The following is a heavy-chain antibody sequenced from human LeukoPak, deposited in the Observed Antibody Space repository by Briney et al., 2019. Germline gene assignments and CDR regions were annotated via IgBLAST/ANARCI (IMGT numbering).Heavy chain of an antibody. CDR1: GGSFSGHY. D-gene: IGHD3-3*01. Sequence: PSETLSLTCAVYGGSFSGHYWIWIRQPPGKGLEWIGEINHSGSTNYNPSLESRVTISVDTSKNHFSLKLSSVTAADTAVYYCASGQYYDLWSGYYVDWGQGTLVTVSA. V-gene: IGHV4-34*01. J-gene: IGHJ4*02. CDR2: INHSGST. CDR3: ASGQYYDLWSGYYVD.